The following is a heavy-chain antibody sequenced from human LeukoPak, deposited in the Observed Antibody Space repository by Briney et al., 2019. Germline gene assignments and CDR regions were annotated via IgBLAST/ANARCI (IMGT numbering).Heavy chain of an antibody. CDR1: GGSFSGYY. V-gene: IGHV4-34*01. Sequence: SETLSLTCAVYGGSFSGYYWSWIRQPPGKGLEWIGEINHSGSTNYNPSLKSRVTISVDTSKNQFSLKLSSVTAADTAVYYCARAPYSSSWYDWFDPGGQGTLVTVSS. CDR3: ARAPYSSSWYDWFDP. J-gene: IGHJ5*02. D-gene: IGHD6-13*01. CDR2: INHSGST.